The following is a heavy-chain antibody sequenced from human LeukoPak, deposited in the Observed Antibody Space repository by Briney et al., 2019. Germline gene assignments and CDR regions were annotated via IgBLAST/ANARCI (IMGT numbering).Heavy chain of an antibody. J-gene: IGHJ4*02. CDR1: GYTFTSYG. CDR2: ISAYNGNT. V-gene: IGHV1-18*01. CDR3: ARARDYDRYFDY. D-gene: IGHD3-22*01. Sequence: ASVNVSCKASGYTFTSYGISWVRQAPGQGLEWMGWISAYNGNTNYAQKLQGRVTMTTDTSTSTAYMELRSLRSDDTAVYYCARARDYDRYFDYWGQGTLVTVSS.